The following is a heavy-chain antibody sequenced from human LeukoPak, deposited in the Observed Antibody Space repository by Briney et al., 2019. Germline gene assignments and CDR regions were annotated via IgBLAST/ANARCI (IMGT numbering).Heavy chain of an antibody. D-gene: IGHD7-27*01. CDR2: IYSSGST. CDR1: GGSISNYF. CDR3: ARRPTGDPKFDY. V-gene: IGHV4-59*08. J-gene: IGHJ4*02. Sequence: PSETLSLTCSVSGGSISNYFWTWIRQPPGKGLEWIGYIYSSGSTYYNPSLKSRVTISVDTSKNRFSLKLSTVTAVDTAVYYCARRPTGDPKFDYWGQGTLVTVSS.